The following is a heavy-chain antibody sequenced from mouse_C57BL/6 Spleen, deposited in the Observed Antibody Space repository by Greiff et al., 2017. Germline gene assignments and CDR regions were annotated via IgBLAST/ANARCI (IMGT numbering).Heavy chain of an antibody. CDR1: GYTFTDYY. CDR2: INPNNGGT. J-gene: IGHJ1*03. Sequence: VQLQQSGPELVKPGASVKISCKASGYTFTDYYMNWVKQSHGKSLEWIGDINPNNGGTSYNQKFKGKATLTVDKSSSTAYMERRSLTSEDSAVYYCARAYYSKDFDVWGTGTTVTVSS. V-gene: IGHV1-26*01. D-gene: IGHD2-5*01. CDR3: ARAYYSKDFDV.